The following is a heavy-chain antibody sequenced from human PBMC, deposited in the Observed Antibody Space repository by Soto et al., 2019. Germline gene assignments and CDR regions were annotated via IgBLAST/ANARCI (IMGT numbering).Heavy chain of an antibody. CDR1: GGSFSGYY. CDR2: INQSANT. Sequence: QVHLQQWGAGVLKPSETLSLTCAVSGGSFSGYYWTWIRQIPGKGLEWIGEINQSANTKHNPSLMRRFTTSVDTSRNQCSLKLRSVTAADTAVYYCARPSYALKWDFLYGMQIWGQGASVSVAS. D-gene: IGHD1-26*01. CDR3: ARPSYALKWDFLYGMQI. J-gene: IGHJ6*02. V-gene: IGHV4-34*01.